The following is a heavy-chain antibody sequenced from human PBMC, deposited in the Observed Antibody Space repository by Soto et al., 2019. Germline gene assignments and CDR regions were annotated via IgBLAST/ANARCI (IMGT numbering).Heavy chain of an antibody. J-gene: IGHJ4*02. Sequence: EVQLVESGGGFTQAGGSLRLSCAASGFTFSDYSFNWVRQAPGRGLEWIAFISTGPDNTYYADSVKGRFAISRDNAENSFLLQMNSLRDEGTAVFYCAKVRGVTTGSVDCWGQGT. V-gene: IGHV3-48*02. CDR3: AKVRGVTTGSVDC. CDR2: ISTGPDNT. CDR1: GFTFSDYS. D-gene: IGHD4-17*01.